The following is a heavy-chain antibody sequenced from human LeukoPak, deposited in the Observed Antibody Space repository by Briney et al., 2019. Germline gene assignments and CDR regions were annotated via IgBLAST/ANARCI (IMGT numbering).Heavy chain of an antibody. CDR3: ARGYSSSRNYYYYYYYMDV. V-gene: IGHV1-69*01. Sequence: SVKVSCKASGGTFSGYAISWVRQAPGQGLEWMGGIIPIFGTANYAQKFQGRVTITADESTSTAYMELSSLRSEDTAVYYCARGYSSSRNYYYYYYYMDVWGKGTTVTVSS. CDR2: IIPIFGTA. CDR1: GGTFSGYA. D-gene: IGHD6-13*01. J-gene: IGHJ6*03.